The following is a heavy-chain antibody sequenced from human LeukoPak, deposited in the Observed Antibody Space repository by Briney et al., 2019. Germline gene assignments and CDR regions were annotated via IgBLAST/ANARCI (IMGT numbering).Heavy chain of an antibody. J-gene: IGHJ4*02. Sequence: PGGSLRLSCAASGFTFSSYAMSWVRQAPGKGLEWVSGISGSGGSTYHADSVKGRFTISRDNSKNTLYLQMNSLRAEDTAVYYCARDISGYGYGRHFDYWGQGTLVTVSS. CDR2: ISGSGGST. V-gene: IGHV3-23*01. CDR3: ARDISGYGYGRHFDY. CDR1: GFTFSSYA. D-gene: IGHD5-18*01.